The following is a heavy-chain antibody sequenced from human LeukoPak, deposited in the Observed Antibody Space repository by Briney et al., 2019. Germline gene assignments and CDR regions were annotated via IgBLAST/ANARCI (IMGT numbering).Heavy chain of an antibody. CDR3: AKDPGYDFWSTYYFDY. CDR2: ISGDGGST. Sequence: QPGGSLRLSCAASGFTFDDYAMHWVRQTPEKGLEWVSLISGDGGSTYYADSVKGRFTISRDNSKNSLYLQMNSLRTEDTALYYCAKDPGYDFWSTYYFDYWGQGTLVTVSS. J-gene: IGHJ4*02. CDR1: GFTFDDYA. V-gene: IGHV3-43*02. D-gene: IGHD3-3*01.